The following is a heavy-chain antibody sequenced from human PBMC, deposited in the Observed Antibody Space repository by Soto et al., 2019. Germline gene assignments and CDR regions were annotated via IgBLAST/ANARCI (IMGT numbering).Heavy chain of an antibody. CDR1: GGSISSSNYY. CDR2: IYYSGST. V-gene: IGHV4-39*01. D-gene: IGHD1-26*01. Sequence: QLQLQESGPGLVKPSETLSLTCTVSGGSISSSNYYWGWIRQPPGKGLEWIGSIYYSGSTYYNPSLKSRVTISVDPSTNQFSLKLSSVTAADTAVYYCATQEVGGSYVYTFDPWGQGTLVTVSS. CDR3: ATQEVGGSYVYTFDP. J-gene: IGHJ5*02.